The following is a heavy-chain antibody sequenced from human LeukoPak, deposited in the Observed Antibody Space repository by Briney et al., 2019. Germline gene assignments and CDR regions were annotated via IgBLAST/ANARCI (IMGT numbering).Heavy chain of an antibody. Sequence: ASETLSLTCAVYGGSFSGYYWSRIRQPPGKGLEWIGEINHSGSTNYNPSLKSRVTISVDTSKNQFSLKLSSVTAADTAVYYCARNYYYDSSGYYYVYDYWGQGTLVTVSS. CDR3: ARNYYYDSSGYYYVYDY. V-gene: IGHV4-34*01. D-gene: IGHD3-22*01. J-gene: IGHJ4*02. CDR2: INHSGST. CDR1: GGSFSGYY.